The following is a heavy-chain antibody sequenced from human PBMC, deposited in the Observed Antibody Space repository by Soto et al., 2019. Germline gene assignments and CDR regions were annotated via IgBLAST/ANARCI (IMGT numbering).Heavy chain of an antibody. CDR2: IYYSGST. D-gene: IGHD2-2*01. J-gene: IGHJ6*03. V-gene: IGHV4-61*01. Sequence: SETLSLTCTVSGGSVSSGSYYWSWIRQPPGKGLEWIGYIYYSGSTNYNPSLKSRVTISVDTSKNQFSLKLSSVTAADTAVYYCASLRGTSLGGSYYYYYMDVWGKGTTVTVSS. CDR3: ASLRGTSLGGSYYYYYMDV. CDR1: GGSVSSGSYY.